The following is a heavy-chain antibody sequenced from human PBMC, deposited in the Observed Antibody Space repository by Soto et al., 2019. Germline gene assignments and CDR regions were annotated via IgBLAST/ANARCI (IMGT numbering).Heavy chain of an antibody. J-gene: IGHJ6*02. V-gene: IGHV4-31*03. CDR3: ARGPSRNIVVVPAAAHSYYYYGMDV. Sequence: SETLSLTCTVSGGSISSGGYYWSWIRQHPGKGLEWIGYIYYSGSTYYNPSLKSRVTISVDTSKNQFSLKLSSVTAADTAVYYCARGPSRNIVVVPAAAHSYYYYGMDVWGQGTTVTVSS. CDR1: GGSISSGGYY. D-gene: IGHD2-2*01. CDR2: IYYSGST.